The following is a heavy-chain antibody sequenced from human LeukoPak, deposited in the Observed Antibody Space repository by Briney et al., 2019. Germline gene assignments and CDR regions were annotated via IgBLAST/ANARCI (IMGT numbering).Heavy chain of an antibody. Sequence: SETLSLTCTVSGGSISSGGYYWSWIRQPPGEGLEWIGYIYYSGSTYYHPSLKSRVTISLDTSKNQFSLKLSSVTAADTAVYYCARVTTVTASFHFDYWGQGTLVTVSS. CDR3: ARVTTVTASFHFDY. D-gene: IGHD4-17*01. V-gene: IGHV4-30-4*01. CDR2: IYYSGST. CDR1: GGSISSGGYY. J-gene: IGHJ4*02.